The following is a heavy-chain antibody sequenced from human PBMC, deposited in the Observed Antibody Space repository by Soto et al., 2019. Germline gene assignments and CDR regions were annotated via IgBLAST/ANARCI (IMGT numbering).Heavy chain of an antibody. CDR3: ARVRVLRYFDWLLSEDDAFDI. J-gene: IGHJ3*02. D-gene: IGHD3-9*01. V-gene: IGHV1-18*01. CDR1: GYTFTSYG. Sequence: ASVKVSCKASGYTFTSYGISWVRQAPGQGLEWMGWISAYNGNTNYAQKLQGRVTMTTDTSTSTAYMELRSLRSDDTAVYYCARVRVLRYFDWLLSEDDAFDIWGQGTMVTVSS. CDR2: ISAYNGNT.